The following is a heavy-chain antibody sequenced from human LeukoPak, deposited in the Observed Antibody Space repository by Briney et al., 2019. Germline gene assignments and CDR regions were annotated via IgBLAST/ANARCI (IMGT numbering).Heavy chain of an antibody. CDR1: GFTLSSNY. D-gene: IGHD6-13*01. Sequence: GGSLRLSCAASGFTLSSNYMSWVRQAPGKGLEWVSVIYSGGSTSYTDSVKGRFTISRDNSKNILYLQMNSLRAEDTAIYYCAKAHSSSWYEFDFWGQGTLVTVSS. CDR2: IYSGGST. CDR3: AKAHSSSWYEFDF. J-gene: IGHJ4*02. V-gene: IGHV3-53*01.